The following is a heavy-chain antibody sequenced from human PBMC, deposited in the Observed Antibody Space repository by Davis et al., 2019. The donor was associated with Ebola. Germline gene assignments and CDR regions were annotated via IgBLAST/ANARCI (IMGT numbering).Heavy chain of an antibody. CDR1: EYTFTSYA. V-gene: IGHV1-3*01. CDR2: INPGSGNT. CDR3: ARGGALSSGWSTGGSDY. J-gene: IGHJ4*02. D-gene: IGHD6-19*01. Sequence: AASVKVSCKASEYTFTSYAMDWVRQAPGQRLEWMGRINPGSGNTKYSQKFQGRVTITRDAPANIAFMELSSLKSEDTAVYYCARGGALSSGWSTGGSDYWGQGTLVTVSS.